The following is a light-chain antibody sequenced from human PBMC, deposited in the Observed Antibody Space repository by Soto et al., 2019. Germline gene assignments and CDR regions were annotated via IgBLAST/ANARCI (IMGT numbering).Light chain of an antibody. CDR3: QQANSFPLT. CDR1: QGVNAW. V-gene: IGKV1-12*01. Sequence: DTQMTQSPSSVSASVGDRVTITCRASQGVNAWLAWYQKKPGKAPELLIYEASTLHSGVPSRFSGSGSGTDFNLTISSLQPEDFATYYCQQANSFPLTFGGGTKVEVQ. CDR2: EAS. J-gene: IGKJ4*01.